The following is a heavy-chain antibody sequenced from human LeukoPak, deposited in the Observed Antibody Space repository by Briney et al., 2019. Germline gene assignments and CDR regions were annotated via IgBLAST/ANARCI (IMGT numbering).Heavy chain of an antibody. D-gene: IGHD6-13*01. Sequence: PSETLSLTCTVSGGSISSYYWSWIRQPPGKGLEWIGYIYYSGSTNYNPSLKSRVTISVDTSKNQFSLKLSSVTAADTAVYYCARETRYSSSWTGIDYWGQGTLVTVSS. CDR1: GGSISSYY. CDR3: ARETRYSSSWTGIDY. CDR2: IYYSGST. J-gene: IGHJ4*02. V-gene: IGHV4-59*01.